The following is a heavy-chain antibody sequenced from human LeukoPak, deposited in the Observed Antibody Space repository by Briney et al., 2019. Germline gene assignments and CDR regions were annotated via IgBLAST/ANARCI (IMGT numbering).Heavy chain of an antibody. CDR3: ARDRITMVRGVMCVLGH. Sequence: ASVKVSCKASGYTFTSYGIGWLRQAPGQGLEWMGWISAYNGNTNYAQKLQGRVTMTTDTSTSTAYMELRSLRSGDTAVYYCARDRITMVRGVMCVLGHWGQGTLVTVSS. D-gene: IGHD3-10*01. CDR1: GYTFTSYG. V-gene: IGHV1-18*01. CDR2: ISAYNGNT. J-gene: IGHJ4*02.